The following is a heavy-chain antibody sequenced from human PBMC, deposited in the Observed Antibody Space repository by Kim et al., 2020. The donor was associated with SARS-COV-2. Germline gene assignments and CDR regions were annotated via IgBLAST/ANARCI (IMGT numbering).Heavy chain of an antibody. CDR2: ISGSGGST. D-gene: IGHD6-19*01. CDR3: ATTQQWLDSYYYYGMDV. CDR1: GFTFSSYA. Sequence: GGSLRLSCAASGFTFSSYAMSWVRQAPGKGLEWVSAISGSGGSTYYSDSVKGRFTISRDNSKNTLYLQMNSLRAEDTAVYYCATTQQWLDSYYYYGMDVWGQGTTVTVSS. V-gene: IGHV3-23*01. J-gene: IGHJ6*02.